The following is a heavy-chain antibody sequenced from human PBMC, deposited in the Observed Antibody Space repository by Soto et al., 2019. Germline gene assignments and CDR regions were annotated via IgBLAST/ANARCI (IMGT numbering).Heavy chain of an antibody. D-gene: IGHD2-15*01. Sequence: QITLKESGPTLVKPTQTLTLTCTFSGFSLSTSGVGVGWIRQPPGKALEWLALIYWDDDKRYSPSLKSRLTITKDTPKNQAVLTMTNMDPVNTATNSCAQSPRRGLLVVVPRNDAFDIWAKGQWSPSLQ. V-gene: IGHV2-5*02. CDR1: GFSLSTSGVG. CDR3: AQSPRRGLLVVVPRNDAFDI. CDR2: IYWDDDK. J-gene: IGHJ3*02.